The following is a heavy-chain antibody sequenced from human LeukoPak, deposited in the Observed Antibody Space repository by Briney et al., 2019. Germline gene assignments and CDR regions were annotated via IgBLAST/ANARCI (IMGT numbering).Heavy chain of an antibody. CDR1: GFTFINYL. CDR2: INQGESEK. J-gene: IGHJ4*02. Sequence: PGGSLILSCSASGFTFINYLMSCVRQTPAKGLELVANINQGESEKYYVDSVKGRFDICRDNTRNSLYLQMDSLRDEDTAVYYCARDKSVGATPFDYWGQGTLVTVSS. D-gene: IGHD1-26*01. CDR3: ARDKSVGATPFDY. V-gene: IGHV3-7*05.